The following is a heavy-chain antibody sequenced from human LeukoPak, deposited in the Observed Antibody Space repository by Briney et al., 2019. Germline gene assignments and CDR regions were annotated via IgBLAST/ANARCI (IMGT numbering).Heavy chain of an antibody. CDR1: GYTFTSYG. V-gene: IGHV1-18*01. J-gene: IGHJ6*02. Sequence: ASVKVSCKASGYTFTSYGISWVRQAPGQGLEWMGWISAYNGNTNYAQKLQGRVTMTTDTSTSTAYMELRSLRSDDTAVYYCARDYDWNDLSSRTDHNYYYYGMDVWGQGTTVTVSS. CDR3: ARDYDWNDLSSRTDHNYYYYGMDV. CDR2: ISAYNGNT. D-gene: IGHD1-20*01.